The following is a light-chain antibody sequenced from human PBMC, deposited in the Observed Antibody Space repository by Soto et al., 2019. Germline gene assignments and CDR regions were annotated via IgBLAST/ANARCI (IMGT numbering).Light chain of an antibody. CDR2: AAS. CDR1: QGISSY. Sequence: IWMTQSPSLLTASTGDRVTISCRVSQGISSYLAWYQQKPAKAPELLVYAASTLQSGVPSRFSGSGSGTDFTLTISSLQSEDFATYYCQQYYDFPWTFGQGTKVEIK. CDR3: QQYYDFPWT. V-gene: IGKV1D-8*01. J-gene: IGKJ1*01.